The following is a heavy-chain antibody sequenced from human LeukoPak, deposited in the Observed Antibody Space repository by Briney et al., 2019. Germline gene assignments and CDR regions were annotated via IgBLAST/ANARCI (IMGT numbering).Heavy chain of an antibody. V-gene: IGHV1-18*01. CDR2: ISAYNGNT. Sequence: ASVKVCCKASGYTFTRYGISWVRQAPGQGLEWMGWISAYNGNTNYAQKLQGRVTMTTDTSTSTAYMELRSLRSDDTAVYYCARDLRYDILTGYFNFDYWGQGTLVTVSS. CDR3: ARDLRYDILTGYFNFDY. CDR1: GYTFTRYG. D-gene: IGHD3-9*01. J-gene: IGHJ4*02.